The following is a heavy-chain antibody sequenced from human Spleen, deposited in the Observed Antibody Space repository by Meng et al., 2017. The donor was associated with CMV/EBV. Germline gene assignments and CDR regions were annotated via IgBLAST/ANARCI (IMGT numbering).Heavy chain of an antibody. D-gene: IGHD6-13*01. CDR1: GGSFIGYY. J-gene: IGHJ4*02. V-gene: IGHV4-34*01. CDR3: AREVGQQLVFRY. CDR2: INPSGST. Sequence: QVQLQQWGAGLLKPSENLSRTCAVYGGSFIGYYWIWIRQPPGKGLEWIGEINPSGSTNYNPSLKSRVTISVDTSKTQFSLKLSSVTAADTAVYYCAREVGQQLVFRYWGQGTLVTVSS.